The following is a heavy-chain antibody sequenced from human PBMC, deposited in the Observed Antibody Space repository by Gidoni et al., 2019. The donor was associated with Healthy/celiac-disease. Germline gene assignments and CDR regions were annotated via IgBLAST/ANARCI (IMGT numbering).Heavy chain of an antibody. Sequence: QVQLVQSGAEVKKPGSSVKVSCKASGGTFSSYAISWVRQAPGQGLEWMGGIIPIFGTANYAQKFQGRVTITADESTSTAYMELSSLRSEDTAVYYCARVFPYCSSTSCYTGNYYYGMDVWGQGTTVTVSS. CDR1: GGTFSSYA. D-gene: IGHD2-2*02. CDR2: IIPIFGTA. V-gene: IGHV1-69*01. J-gene: IGHJ6*02. CDR3: ARVFPYCSSTSCYTGNYYYGMDV.